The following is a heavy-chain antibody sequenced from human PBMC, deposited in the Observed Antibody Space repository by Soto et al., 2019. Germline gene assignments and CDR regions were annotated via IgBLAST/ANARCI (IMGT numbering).Heavy chain of an antibody. CDR1: GGSISSYY. Sequence: SETLSLTCTVSGGSISSYYWSWIRQPPGKGLEWIGYIYYSGSTNYNPSLKSRVTISVDTSKNQFSLKLSSVTAADTAVYYCARHNWMFDYWGQGTLVTVSS. D-gene: IGHD1-20*01. V-gene: IGHV4-59*08. CDR2: IYYSGST. CDR3: ARHNWMFDY. J-gene: IGHJ4*02.